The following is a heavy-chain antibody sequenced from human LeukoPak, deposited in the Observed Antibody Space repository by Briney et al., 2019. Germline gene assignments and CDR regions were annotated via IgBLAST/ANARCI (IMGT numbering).Heavy chain of an antibody. Sequence: SETLSLTCTVSGGSISSSSYYWGWIRQPPGKGLEWIGSIYYSGSTYYNPSLKSRVTISVDTSKNQFSLKLSSVTAADTAVYYCARVRRGITIFGVVTNIYFDYWGQGTLVTVSS. J-gene: IGHJ4*02. CDR2: IYYSGST. D-gene: IGHD3-3*01. CDR1: GGSISSSSYY. CDR3: ARVRRGITIFGVVTNIYFDY. V-gene: IGHV4-39*07.